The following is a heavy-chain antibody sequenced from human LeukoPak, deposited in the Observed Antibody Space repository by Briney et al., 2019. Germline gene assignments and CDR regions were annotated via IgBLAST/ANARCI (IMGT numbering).Heavy chain of an antibody. J-gene: IGHJ4*02. CDR1: SFTFSSYA. Sequence: GGSLRLSCAISSFTFSSYAMHWVRQAPGKGLEWVAVISYDGSNKYYADSVKGRFTISRDNSKNTLYLQMNSLRAEDTAVYYCASGRGRYSSGPCWGQGTLVTVSS. CDR2: ISYDGSNK. CDR3: ASGRGRYSSGPC. D-gene: IGHD6-25*01. V-gene: IGHV3-30*04.